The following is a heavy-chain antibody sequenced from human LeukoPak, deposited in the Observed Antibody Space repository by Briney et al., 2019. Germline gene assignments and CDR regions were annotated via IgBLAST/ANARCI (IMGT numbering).Heavy chain of an antibody. J-gene: IGHJ4*02. D-gene: IGHD2-21*01. V-gene: IGHV1-8*01. CDR3: ARAVQCGGDCYDY. CDR2: MNTNSGNT. CDR1: GYTFTSYD. Sequence: ASVKVSCKASGYTFTSYDINWVRQPPGQGLELMGWMNTNSGNTGYAQKFQGRDTMTRNTSISTAYMELSSLRSEDTAVYYGARAVQCGGDCYDYWGQGTLVTVSS.